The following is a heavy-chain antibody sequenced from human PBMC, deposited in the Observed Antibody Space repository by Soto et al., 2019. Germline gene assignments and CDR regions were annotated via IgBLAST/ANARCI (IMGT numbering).Heavy chain of an antibody. CDR3: ARDVYSAYYYGMDV. D-gene: IGHD2-21*01. CDR2: IYYSGST. CDR1: GGSISSGGYY. J-gene: IGHJ6*02. Sequence: SSETLSLTCTVSGGSISSGGYYWSWIRQHPGKGLEWIGYIYYSGSTYYNPSLKSRVTISVDTSKNQFSLELSSVTAADTAVYYCARDVYSAYYYGMDVWGQGTTVTVSS. V-gene: IGHV4-31*03.